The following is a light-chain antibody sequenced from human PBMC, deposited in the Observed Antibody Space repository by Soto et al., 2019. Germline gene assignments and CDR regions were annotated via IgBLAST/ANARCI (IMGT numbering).Light chain of an antibody. CDR2: GAS. Sequence: EIVLTQSPGTLSLSPGERATLSCRASQSVSSSYLAWYQQKPGQAPRILIYGASSRATGIPDRFSGSGSGTDFTLTISRLEPEDLAVYYCQQYGSSPSTFGQGTKLEIK. J-gene: IGKJ2*01. V-gene: IGKV3-20*01. CDR3: QQYGSSPST. CDR1: QSVSSSY.